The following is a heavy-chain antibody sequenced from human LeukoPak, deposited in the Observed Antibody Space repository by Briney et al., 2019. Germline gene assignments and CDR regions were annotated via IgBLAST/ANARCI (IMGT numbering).Heavy chain of an antibody. CDR2: IWSDESNK. V-gene: IGHV3-33*01. CDR3: ARGVVGATTGWYFDL. CDR1: GFTFSNYG. J-gene: IGHJ2*01. D-gene: IGHD1-26*01. Sequence: GGSLRLSCAASGFTFSNYGMHWVRQAPGKGLEWVAVIWSDESNKYYADSVKGRFTISRDNFKNTLYLHMNRLRAEDTTVYYCARGVVGATTGWYFDLWGRGTLVTVSS.